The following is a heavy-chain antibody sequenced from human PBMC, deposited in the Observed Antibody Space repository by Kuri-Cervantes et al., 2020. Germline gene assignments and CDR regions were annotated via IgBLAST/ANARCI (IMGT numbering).Heavy chain of an antibody. CDR2: INHSGST. J-gene: IGHJ4*02. D-gene: IGHD2-15*01. V-gene: IGHV4-34*01. CDR1: GGSFCGYY. CDR3: ARGRWFLDY. Sequence: SQTLSLTCAVYGGSFCGYYWSWIRQPPGKGLEWIGEINHSGSTNYNPSLKSRVTISVDTSKNQFSLKLSSVTAADTAVYYCARGRWFLDYWGQGTLVTVSS.